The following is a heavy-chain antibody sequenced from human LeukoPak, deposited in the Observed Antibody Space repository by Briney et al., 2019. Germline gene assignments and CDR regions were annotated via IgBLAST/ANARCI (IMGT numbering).Heavy chain of an antibody. Sequence: ASVKVSCKVSGYTLTELSMHWVRQAPGKGLEWMGGFDPEDGETIYAQKFQGRVTMTEDTSTDTAYMELSSLRSEDTAVYYCATGPQTLIAKYYFDYWGQGTLVTVSS. D-gene: IGHD2-8*01. CDR3: ATGPQTLIAKYYFDY. V-gene: IGHV1-24*01. CDR2: FDPEDGET. CDR1: GYTLTELS. J-gene: IGHJ4*02.